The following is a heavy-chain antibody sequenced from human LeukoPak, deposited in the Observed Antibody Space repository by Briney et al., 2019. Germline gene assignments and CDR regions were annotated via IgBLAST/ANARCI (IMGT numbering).Heavy chain of an antibody. J-gene: IGHJ6*03. D-gene: IGHD2-2*01. V-gene: IGHV4-34*01. CDR3: ARGGLVPNYYYYYYMDV. Sequence: SETLSLTCTVSGGSISSYYWSWIRQPPGKGLEWIGEINHSGSTNYNPSLKSRVTISVDTSKNQFSLKLSSVTAADTAVYYCARGGLVPNYYYYYYMDVWGKGTTVTVSS. CDR1: GGSISSYY. CDR2: INHSGST.